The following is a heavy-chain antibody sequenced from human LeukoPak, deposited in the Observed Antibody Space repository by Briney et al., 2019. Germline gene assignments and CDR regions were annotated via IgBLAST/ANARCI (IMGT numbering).Heavy chain of an antibody. CDR3: ARTLDYDFWSGYEYYFDY. Sequence: PSETLSLTCTVSGDSISSSSSFWGWIRQPPGKGLEWIGEINHSGSTNYNPSLKSRVTISVDTSKNQFSLKLSSVTAADTAVYYCARTLDYDFWSGYEYYFDYWGQGTLVTVSS. V-gene: IGHV4-39*07. J-gene: IGHJ4*02. D-gene: IGHD3-3*01. CDR2: INHSGST. CDR1: GDSISSSSSF.